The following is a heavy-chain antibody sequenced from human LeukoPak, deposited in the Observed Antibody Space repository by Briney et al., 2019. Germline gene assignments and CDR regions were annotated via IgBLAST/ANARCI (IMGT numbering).Heavy chain of an antibody. CDR1: GGTFSSYA. CDR2: IIPIFGTA. CDR3: ARDPPSWRELGREAFDI. J-gene: IGHJ3*02. D-gene: IGHD1-26*01. Sequence: SVKVSCXASGGTFSSYAISWVRLAPGQGLEWMGGIIPIFGTANYAQKFQGRVTITADESTSTAYMELGSLRSEDTAVYYCARDPPSWRELGREAFDIWGQGTMVTVSS. V-gene: IGHV1-69*13.